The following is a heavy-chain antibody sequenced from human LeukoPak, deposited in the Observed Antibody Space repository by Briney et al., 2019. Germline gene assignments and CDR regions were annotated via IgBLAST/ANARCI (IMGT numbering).Heavy chain of an antibody. J-gene: IGHJ4*02. V-gene: IGHV4-39*07. CDR3: ARRRVAGTDGGLIEY. Sequence: KPSETLSLTCTVSGGSISSSSYYWGWIRQPPGKGLEWIGSIYYSGSTYYNPSLKSRVTISADTSKNQFSLKLSSVTAADTAVYYCARRRVAGTDGGLIEYWGQGTLVTVSS. CDR2: IYYSGST. D-gene: IGHD6-19*01. CDR1: GGSISSSSYY.